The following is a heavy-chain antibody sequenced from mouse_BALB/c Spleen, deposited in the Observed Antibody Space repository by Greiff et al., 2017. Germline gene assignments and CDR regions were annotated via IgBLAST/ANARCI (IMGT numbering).Heavy chain of an antibody. D-gene: IGHD5-1*01. CDR2: IHPSTGYT. V-gene: IGHV1-7*01. J-gene: IGHJ1*01. Sequence: QVQLKQSGAELAKPGASVKMSCKASGYTFTSYWMHWVKQRPGQGLEWIGYIHPSTGYTEYNQKFKDKATLTADKSSSTAYMQLSSLTSEDSAVYYCARTYYGYFDVWGAGTTVTVSS. CDR1: GYTFTSYW. CDR3: ARTYYGYFDV.